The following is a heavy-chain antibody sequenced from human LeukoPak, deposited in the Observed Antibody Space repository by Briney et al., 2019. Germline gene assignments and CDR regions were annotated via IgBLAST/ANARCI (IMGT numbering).Heavy chain of an antibody. Sequence: ASVKVSCKASGYTFTSYGISWVRQAPGQGLEWMGWISAYNGNTNYAQKLQGRVTMTTDTSTSTAYMELRSLRSDDTAVYYGARDFGTVVTPGWFDPWGQGTLVTVSS. CDR3: ARDFGTVVTPGWFDP. CDR1: GYTFTSYG. V-gene: IGHV1-18*01. D-gene: IGHD4-23*01. CDR2: ISAYNGNT. J-gene: IGHJ5*02.